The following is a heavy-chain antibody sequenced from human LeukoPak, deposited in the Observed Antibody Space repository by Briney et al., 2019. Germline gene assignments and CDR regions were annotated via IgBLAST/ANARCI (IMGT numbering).Heavy chain of an antibody. CDR3: ARKGVELDY. CDR2: INVNSGGT. V-gene: IGHV1-2*02. D-gene: IGHD1-1*01. CDR1: GYTFTGYY. J-gene: IGHJ4*02. Sequence: ASVKVSCKTSGYTFTGYYMHWVRQAPGQGLEWMGWINVNSGGTNYGQNFQGRVTMTRDTSIRTVYLELGRLGSDDTAVYYCARKGVELDYWGQGILVTVSS.